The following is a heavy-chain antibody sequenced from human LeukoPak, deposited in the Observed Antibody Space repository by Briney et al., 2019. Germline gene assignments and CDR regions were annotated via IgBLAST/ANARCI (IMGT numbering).Heavy chain of an antibody. J-gene: IGHJ5*02. CDR2: ISGSGGST. Sequence: GGPLRLSCAASGFTFSSFGMSGLRQAPGKGLEWGSTISGSGGSTYYADSVKGRFTISRDNATITLYLQMSSLRAEDTAVYYCARELAVGGTWFDPWGQGTLVTVSS. D-gene: IGHD6-19*01. CDR3: ARELAVGGTWFDP. V-gene: IGHV3-23*01. CDR1: GFTFSSFG.